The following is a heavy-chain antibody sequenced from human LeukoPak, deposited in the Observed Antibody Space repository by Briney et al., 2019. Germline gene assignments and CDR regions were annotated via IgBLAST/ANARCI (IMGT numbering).Heavy chain of an antibody. J-gene: IGHJ6*04. CDR2: INSDGSST. CDR1: GFTFSSYW. CDR3: AREGSGGSFFDV. V-gene: IGHV3-74*01. Sequence: GGSLRLSCAASGFTFSSYWMHWVRQAPGKGLVWVSRINSDGSSTSYADSVKGRFTISRDNAKNSLYLQMNSLRAEDTAVYYCAREGSGGSFFDVWGKGTTVTISS. D-gene: IGHD2-15*01.